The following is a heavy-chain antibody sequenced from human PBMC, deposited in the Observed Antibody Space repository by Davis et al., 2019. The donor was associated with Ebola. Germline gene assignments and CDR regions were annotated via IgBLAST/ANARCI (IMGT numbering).Heavy chain of an antibody. J-gene: IGHJ5*02. D-gene: IGHD6-13*01. Sequence: PSETLSLTCAVYGGSFSGYYWSWIRQPPGKGLEWIGEINHSGSTNYNPSLKSRVTISVDTSKNQFSLKLSSVTAADTAVYYCAGGCIAAAGNLPWFDPWGQGTLVTVSS. CDR2: INHSGST. CDR3: AGGCIAAAGNLPWFDP. CDR1: GGSFSGYY. V-gene: IGHV4-34*01.